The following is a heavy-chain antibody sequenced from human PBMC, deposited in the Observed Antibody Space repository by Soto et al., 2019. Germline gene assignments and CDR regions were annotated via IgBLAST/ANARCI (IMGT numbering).Heavy chain of an antibody. CDR1: GFTFSSHT. V-gene: IGHV3-21*01. D-gene: IGHD3-16*01. J-gene: IGHJ4*02. Sequence: EVDLVESGGGLAKPGVALRLSCTDSGFTFSSHTMNWVRQAPGKGLEWVYSISATGSDIYYGDSVMGRFTISRDNAKKSLYLPLNNLRAADTAVHYCARGYDVVRIPVALRVGYVDHWGQANGVTVPS. CDR2: ISATGSDI. CDR3: ARGYDVVRIPVALRVGYVDH.